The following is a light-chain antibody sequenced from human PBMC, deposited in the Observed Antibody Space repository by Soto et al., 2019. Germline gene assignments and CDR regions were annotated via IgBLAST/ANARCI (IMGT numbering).Light chain of an antibody. CDR2: YDD. V-gene: IGLV1-36*01. CDR1: SSNIGNNA. CDR3: AEWDDSLNGRV. Sequence: QAVVTQPPSVSEAPRQRVTISCSGSSSNIGNNAVNWYQQLPGKAPKLLIYYDDLLPSGVSDRFSGSKSGTSASLAISGLQSEDEADYYCAEWDDSLNGRVFGGGTKLTVL. J-gene: IGLJ2*01.